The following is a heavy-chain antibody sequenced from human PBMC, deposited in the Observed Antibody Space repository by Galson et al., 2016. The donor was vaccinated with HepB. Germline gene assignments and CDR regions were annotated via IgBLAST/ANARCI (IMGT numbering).Heavy chain of an antibody. CDR3: ARVGALRFLEYGMDV. CDR2: ISSSSSYI. J-gene: IGHJ6*02. Sequence: SLRLSCAASGFTFSSYSMNWVRQAPGKGLEWVSSISSSSSYIYCADSVKGRFTTSRDNAKNSLYLQMNSLRAEDTAVYYCARVGALRFLEYGMDVWGQGTTVTVSS. V-gene: IGHV3-21*01. D-gene: IGHD3-3*01. CDR1: GFTFSSYS.